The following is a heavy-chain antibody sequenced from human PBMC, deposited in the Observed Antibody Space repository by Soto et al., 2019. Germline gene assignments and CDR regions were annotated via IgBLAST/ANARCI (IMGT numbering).Heavy chain of an antibody. J-gene: IGHJ5*01. Sequence: ASVKVSCKASGYTFTGYYMHWVRQAPGQGLEWMGWINPNSGGTNYAQKFQGWVTMTRDTSISTAYMELSRLRSDDTAVYYCARDSGSGSYRLDSWGQGTLVPSPQ. CDR1: GYTFTGYY. V-gene: IGHV1-2*04. CDR3: ARDSGSGSYRLDS. D-gene: IGHD1-26*01. CDR2: INPNSGGT.